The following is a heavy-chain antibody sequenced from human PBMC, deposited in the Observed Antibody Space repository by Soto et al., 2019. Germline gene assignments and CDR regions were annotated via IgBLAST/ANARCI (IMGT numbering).Heavy chain of an antibody. CDR3: ARVPTGKYGVWNY. D-gene: IGHD2-8*01. J-gene: IGHJ4*02. CDR1: GSTFTSSW. CDR2: INPGGSIT. V-gene: IGHV3-74*01. Sequence: EEQLVDSGGGLVQPGGSLSLPWAASGSTFTSSWMHWAGQAPGKGLGWVSRINPGGSITAYADSVKGRFTISRDNAKNTLYLQMNSLRGDDTAVYYCARVPTGKYGVWNYWGQGTLVTVSS.